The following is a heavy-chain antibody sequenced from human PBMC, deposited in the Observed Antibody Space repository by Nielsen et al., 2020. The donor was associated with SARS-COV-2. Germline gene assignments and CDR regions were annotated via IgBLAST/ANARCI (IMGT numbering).Heavy chain of an antibody. J-gene: IGHJ6*02. CDR2: IYFSGRT. D-gene: IGHD5-12*01. CDR3: ARESSGYDHYNYGMDV. V-gene: IGHV4-31*03. Sequence: SETLSLTCTVSGGSISSGGYYGSWIRHHPGKGLEWIGYIYFSGRTCYNPSLKSRVTISVDTSKNQFSLSLRSVTVADTAVYYCARESSGYDHYNYGMDVWGQGTTVTVSS. CDR1: GGSISSGGYY.